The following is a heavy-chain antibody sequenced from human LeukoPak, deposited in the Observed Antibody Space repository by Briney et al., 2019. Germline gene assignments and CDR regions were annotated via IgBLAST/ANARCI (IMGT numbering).Heavy chain of an antibody. CDR2: IYETGSA. Sequence: SETLSLTCSVSGGSVSGTGYYWGWIRQPPGKGLEWIANIYETGSAYYNPSLKSRVTISVDTSKNQFSLKLSSATAADTAVYYCASQGQSRSHGYWGQGTLVTVSS. CDR3: ASQGQSRSHGY. CDR1: GGSVSGTGYY. J-gene: IGHJ4*02. V-gene: IGHV4-39*07.